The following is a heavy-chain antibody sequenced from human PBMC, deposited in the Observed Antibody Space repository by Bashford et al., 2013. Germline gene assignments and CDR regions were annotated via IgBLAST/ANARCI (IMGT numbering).Heavy chain of an antibody. V-gene: IGHV1-3*01. CDR2: INAGNGNT. J-gene: IGHJ4*02. CDR3: ARDRQLWDMITYELGY. D-gene: IGHD3-16*01. Sequence: ASVKVSCKASGYTFTSYAMHWVRQAPGQRLEWMGWINAGNGNTKYSQKFQGRVTITRDTSASTAYMELSSLRSEDTAVYYCARDRQLWDMITYELGYWGQGTLVTVSS. CDR1: GYTFTSYA.